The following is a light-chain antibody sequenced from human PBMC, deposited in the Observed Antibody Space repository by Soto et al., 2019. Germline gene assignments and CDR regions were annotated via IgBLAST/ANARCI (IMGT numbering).Light chain of an antibody. Sequence: EIVLTQFPATLSLSPGERATLSCRASQAINMYLAWYHHRPGQGPRLLISESSKRATGIPARFSGSGSGTDFTLTISSLEPEDFGVYYCQQRHTWPTTFGGGARVEI. J-gene: IGKJ4*01. CDR3: QQRHTWPTT. CDR2: ESS. CDR1: QAINMY. V-gene: IGKV3-11*01.